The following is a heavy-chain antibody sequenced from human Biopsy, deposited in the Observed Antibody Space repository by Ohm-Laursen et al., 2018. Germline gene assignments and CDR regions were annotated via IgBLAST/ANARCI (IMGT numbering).Heavy chain of an antibody. CDR3: AKGLYSGSYYYDS. D-gene: IGHD1-26*01. CDR1: GFTFSSYG. V-gene: IGHV3-33*06. Sequence: SLRLSCAAPGFTFSSYGMHWVRQAPGKGLEWVAVIWYDGSRQYYADSVKGRFTISGDNSKNTVDLQMNSLRAEDTAVYYCAKGLYSGSYYYDSWGQGTLVTVSS. J-gene: IGHJ4*02. CDR2: IWYDGSRQ.